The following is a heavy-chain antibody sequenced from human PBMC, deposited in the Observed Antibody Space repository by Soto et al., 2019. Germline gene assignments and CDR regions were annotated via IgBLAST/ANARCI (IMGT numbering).Heavy chain of an antibody. V-gene: IGHV4-30-2*01. Sequence: SETLSLTCAVSGGSISSGGYSWSWIRQPPGKGLEWIGYIYHSGSTYYNPSLKSRVTISVDRSKNQFSLKLSSVTAADTAVYYCARGAADFWSGLYFDYWGQGALVTVSS. CDR1: GGSISSGGYS. CDR3: ARGAADFWSGLYFDY. J-gene: IGHJ4*02. D-gene: IGHD3-3*01. CDR2: IYHSGST.